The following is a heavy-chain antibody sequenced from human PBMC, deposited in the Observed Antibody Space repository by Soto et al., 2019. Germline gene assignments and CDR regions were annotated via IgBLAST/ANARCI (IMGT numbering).Heavy chain of an antibody. Sequence: EVQLVESGGGLVQPGGSLRLSCAASGFTLSGRSMHWVSQAPGKGLVWVSGIDNAGTDSTYADSVKGRFTSSRDNAKNMLYLQMNSLRGEDTAVYYCARGWFGPDVWGKGTTVTVSS. CDR1: GFTLSGRS. J-gene: IGHJ6*04. D-gene: IGHD3-10*01. CDR2: IDNAGTDS. V-gene: IGHV3-74*01. CDR3: ARGWFGPDV.